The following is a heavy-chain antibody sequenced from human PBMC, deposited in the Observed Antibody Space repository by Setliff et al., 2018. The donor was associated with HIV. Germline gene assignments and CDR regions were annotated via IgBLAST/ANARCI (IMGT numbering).Heavy chain of an antibody. D-gene: IGHD3-3*01. V-gene: IGHV4-34*01. CDR2: VTHSGRT. CDR3: ATHVLQFLEWLSHFDY. Sequence: PSETLSLTCAVYGGSFSGYYWSWIRQPPGKGLEWIGEVTHSGRTNYNPSLESRVTTSVDTSKKQFSLRLTSVTAADTAVYYCATHVLQFLEWLSHFDYWGQGTLVTVSS. CDR1: GGSFSGYY. J-gene: IGHJ4*02.